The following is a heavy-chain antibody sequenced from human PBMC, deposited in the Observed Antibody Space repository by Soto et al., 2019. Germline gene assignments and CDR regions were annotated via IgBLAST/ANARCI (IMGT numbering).Heavy chain of an antibody. D-gene: IGHD2-15*01. CDR1: GGTFSSSA. J-gene: IGHJ4*02. Sequence: QVQLVQSGAEEQKPGSSVKVSCKASGGTFSSSAISWVRQAPGQGLEWMGGIIPMFGTAQYAQRFQDRVTITADESTSTAYMELSSLSSDDTAVYYCARDFGHGHCSGGSCYTIDHWGQGTLVVVSS. CDR2: IIPMFGTA. V-gene: IGHV1-69*01. CDR3: ARDFGHGHCSGGSCYTIDH.